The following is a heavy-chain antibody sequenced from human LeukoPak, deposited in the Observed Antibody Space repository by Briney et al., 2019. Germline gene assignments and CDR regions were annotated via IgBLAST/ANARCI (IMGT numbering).Heavy chain of an antibody. D-gene: IGHD2-2*01. CDR3: ARGKDCSSTSCYGGYYFDY. CDR1: GGSFSGYY. V-gene: IGHV4-34*01. Sequence: SETLSLTCAVYGGSFSGYYWSWIRQPPGKGLEWVGEINHSGSTNYNPSLESGVTISVDTSKNQFSLKLSSVTAADTAVYYCARGKDCSSTSCYGGYYFDYWGQGTLVTVSS. CDR2: INHSGST. J-gene: IGHJ4*02.